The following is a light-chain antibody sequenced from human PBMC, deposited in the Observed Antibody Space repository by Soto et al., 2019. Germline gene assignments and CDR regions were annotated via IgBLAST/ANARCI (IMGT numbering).Light chain of an antibody. Sequence: QSALMQPPSVSGSPGQAVTISCTGTSSDFGSFDYVSWYQQHPGTVPRPMIYNVNTQPSGVPDRFSGSRSGNTASMTISGLQAEDEADYSCCSYTGSATPSVFGTGTKLTVL. CDR1: SSDFGSFDY. V-gene: IGLV2-11*01. CDR3: CSYTGSATPSV. CDR2: NVN. J-gene: IGLJ1*01.